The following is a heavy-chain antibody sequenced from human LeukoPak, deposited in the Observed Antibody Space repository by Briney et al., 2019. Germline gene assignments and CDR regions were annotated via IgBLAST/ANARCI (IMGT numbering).Heavy chain of an antibody. V-gene: IGHV3-30*03. CDR3: ARSFDH. CDR2: ISSDGSNK. CDR1: GFTFSSYG. Sequence: GGSLRLSCAASGFTFSSYGMHWVRQAPGKGLEWVAVISSDGSNKYYADSVKGRFTISRDNAKNSLYLQMSSLRAEDTAVYYCARSFDHWGQGTLVTVSS. J-gene: IGHJ4*02.